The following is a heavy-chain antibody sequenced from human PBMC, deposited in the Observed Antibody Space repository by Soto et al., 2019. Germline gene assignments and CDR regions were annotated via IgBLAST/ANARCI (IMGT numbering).Heavy chain of an antibody. CDR2: IYWDDDK. J-gene: IGHJ4*02. CDR1: GFSLITSGVS. V-gene: IGHV2-5*02. CDR3: AHTMAPRIFDY. Sequence: QITLREAGPTLVKPTQTLTLSCSFYGFSLITSGVSVGRIRQPPGKALEWLALIYWDDDKGYSTSLKSRLTITKDTSRNQVVLTMTNMDPADTATYYCAHTMAPRIFDYWGQGTLVTVSS.